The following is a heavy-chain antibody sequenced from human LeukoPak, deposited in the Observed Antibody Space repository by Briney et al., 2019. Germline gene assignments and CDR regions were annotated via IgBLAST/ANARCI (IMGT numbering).Heavy chain of an antibody. CDR3: ARVYSYKFDSSGRNAFDI. CDR1: GFIFDDDG. J-gene: IGHJ3*02. CDR2: INWNGGRT. D-gene: IGHD3-22*01. V-gene: IGHV3-20*04. Sequence: GGSLRLSCAASGFIFDDDGMSWVRQVPGKGLEWVSEINWNGGRTAYADSVKGRFTISRDNAENYLYLQMDSLRAEDTALYYCARVYSYKFDSSGRNAFDIWGRGTMVTVSS.